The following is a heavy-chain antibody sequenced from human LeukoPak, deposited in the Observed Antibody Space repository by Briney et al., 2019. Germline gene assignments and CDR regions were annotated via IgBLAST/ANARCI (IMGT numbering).Heavy chain of an antibody. V-gene: IGHV4-38-2*02. CDR3: ARWGDSNY. CDR2: IDHSGST. Sequence: SETLSLTCTVSGYSISSGYYWGWIRQPPGQGLEWTGSIDHSGSTYYNPSLKSRITISVDTSKNQFSLKLSSVTAADTAVYYCARWGDSNYWGQGTLVTVSS. J-gene: IGHJ4*02. D-gene: IGHD3-22*01. CDR1: GYSISSGYY.